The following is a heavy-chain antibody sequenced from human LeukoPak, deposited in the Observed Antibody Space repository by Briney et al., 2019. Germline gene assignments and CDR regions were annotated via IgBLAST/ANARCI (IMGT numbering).Heavy chain of an antibody. D-gene: IGHD3-22*01. CDR2: IYYSGST. CDR1: GYSISSYY. V-gene: IGHV4-59*01. CDR3: ARVPYYDSSGYYYFYFDY. Sequence: PSETLSLTCTVSGYSISSYYWSWIRQPPGKGLEWIGYIYYSGSTNYNPSLKSRVTISVDTSKNQFSLKLSSVTAADTAVYYCARVPYYDSSGYYYFYFDYWGQGTLVTVSS. J-gene: IGHJ4*02.